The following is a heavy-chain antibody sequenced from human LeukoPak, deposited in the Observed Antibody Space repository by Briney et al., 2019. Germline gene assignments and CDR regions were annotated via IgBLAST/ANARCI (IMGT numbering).Heavy chain of an antibody. CDR1: GFTVRSNY. Sequence: GGSLRLSCAASGFTVRSNYMSWVRQAPRKGLEWVSVIYSGGSTYYADSVKGRFTISRDNSKNTLYLQMNSLRAEDTAVYYCAYDSSGYSAFDIWGQGTMVTVSS. CDR2: IYSGGST. CDR3: AYDSSGYSAFDI. V-gene: IGHV3-53*01. J-gene: IGHJ3*02. D-gene: IGHD3-22*01.